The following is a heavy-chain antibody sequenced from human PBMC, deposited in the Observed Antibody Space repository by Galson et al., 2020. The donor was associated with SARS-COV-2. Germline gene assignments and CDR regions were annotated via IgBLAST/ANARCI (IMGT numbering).Heavy chain of an antibody. CDR2: IYPGDSDT. Sequence: GGSLRLSCKGSGYSFTSYWIGWVRQMPGKGLEWMGIIYPGDSDTRYSPSFQGQVTISADKSISTAYLQWSSLKASDTDMYYCASAGYFDWVTFDYWGQGTLVTVSS. CDR1: GYSFTSYW. V-gene: IGHV5-51*01. J-gene: IGHJ4*02. D-gene: IGHD3-9*01. CDR3: ASAGYFDWVTFDY.